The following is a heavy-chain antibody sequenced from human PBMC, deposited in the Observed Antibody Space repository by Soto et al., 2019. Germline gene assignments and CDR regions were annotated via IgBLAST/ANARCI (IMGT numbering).Heavy chain of an antibody. J-gene: IGHJ4*02. D-gene: IGHD1-1*01. V-gene: IGHV3-23*01. CDR1: GFTFSNYA. Sequence: GSLRLSCAASGFTFSNYAMNWVRQAPGKGLEWVSAISNSFSDGNTHYADSVKGRFTISRDNDKNTVFLEMNSLRAEDTAVYYCAKVFSPEGGNDFDYWGKCTRVTVS. CDR2: ISNSFSDGNT. CDR3: AKVFSPEGGNDFDY.